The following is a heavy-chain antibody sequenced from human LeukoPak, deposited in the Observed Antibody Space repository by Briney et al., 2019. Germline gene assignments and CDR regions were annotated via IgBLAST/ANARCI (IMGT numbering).Heavy chain of an antibody. V-gene: IGHV3-21*01. J-gene: IGHJ5*02. Sequence: PGGSLRLSCAASGFTFSSYSMNWVRQAPGKGLEWVSSISSSSSYIYYADSVKGRFTISRDNAKNSLYLQMNSLRAEDTAVYYCARNSGSYYNVWFDPWGQGTLVTVSS. D-gene: IGHD3-10*01. CDR3: ARNSGSYYNVWFDP. CDR2: ISSSSSYI. CDR1: GFTFSSYS.